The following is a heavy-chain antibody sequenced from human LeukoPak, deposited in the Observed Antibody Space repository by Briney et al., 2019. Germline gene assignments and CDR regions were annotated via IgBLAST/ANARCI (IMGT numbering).Heavy chain of an antibody. CDR3: ARDYVWGSYRYAFDI. D-gene: IGHD3-16*02. CDR2: IYYSGST. V-gene: IGHV4-59*01. Sequence: SETLSLTCTVSGGSISSYYWSWIRQPPGKGLEWIGYIYYSGSTNYNPSLKSRVTISVDASKNQFSLKLSSVTAADTAVYYCARDYVWGSYRYAFDIWGQGTMVTVSS. J-gene: IGHJ3*02. CDR1: GGSISSYY.